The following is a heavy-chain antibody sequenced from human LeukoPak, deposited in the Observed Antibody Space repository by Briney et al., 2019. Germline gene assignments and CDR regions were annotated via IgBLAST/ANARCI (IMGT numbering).Heavy chain of an antibody. CDR3: ARGLLTVVTPGYYYYYGMDV. D-gene: IGHD4-23*01. CDR1: GGSISSSSYY. CDR2: IYYSGRT. V-gene: IGHV4-39*07. Sequence: SETLSLTCTVSGGSISSSSYYWGWIRQPPGKGLEWIGTIYYSGRTYYNPSLKSRVTVSVDTSKNQFSLKLSSVTAADTAVYYCARGLLTVVTPGYYYYYGMDVWGQGTTVTVSS. J-gene: IGHJ6*02.